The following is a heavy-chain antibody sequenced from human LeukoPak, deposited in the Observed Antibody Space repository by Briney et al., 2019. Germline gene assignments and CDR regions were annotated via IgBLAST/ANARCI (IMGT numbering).Heavy chain of an antibody. CDR1: GGSISSNY. V-gene: IGHV4-59*01. Sequence: SETLSLTCTVSGGSISSNYWSWIRQPPGKGLEWIGYAYYSGSTNYNPSLKSRVTISVDRSKNQFSLKLSSVTAADTAIYYCARLYSSSSGLVDYWGQGTLVTVSS. CDR3: ARLYSSSSGLVDY. J-gene: IGHJ4*02. D-gene: IGHD6-6*01. CDR2: AYYSGST.